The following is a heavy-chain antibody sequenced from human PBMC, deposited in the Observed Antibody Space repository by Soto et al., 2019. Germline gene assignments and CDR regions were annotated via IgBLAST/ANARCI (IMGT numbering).Heavy chain of an antibody. CDR3: ARARVDTAMLTRNSDL. J-gene: IGHJ2*01. V-gene: IGHV1-69*12. Sequence: QVQLVQSGAEVKKPGSSVKVSCKASGGTFSSYALSWVRQAPGQGLEWMGGTIPIFRTAKYAQKFQGRVTITADESTSTAYMDLSSLRSEDTAVYYCARARVDTAMLTRNSDLWGRGTLVTVSS. D-gene: IGHD5-18*01. CDR1: GGTFSSYA. CDR2: TIPIFRTA.